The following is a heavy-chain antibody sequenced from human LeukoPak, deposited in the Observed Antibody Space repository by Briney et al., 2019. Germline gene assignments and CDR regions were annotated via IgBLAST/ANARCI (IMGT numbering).Heavy chain of an antibody. D-gene: IGHD2-21*01. CDR3: AKDIRGAFDI. V-gene: IGHV3-23*01. CDR1: GFTFSSYE. J-gene: IGHJ3*02. Sequence: PGGSLRLSCAASGFTFSSYEMNWVRQAPGKGLEWVSSISDSGGRTYYADSVKGRCTISRDNSKNTLYLQMNSLRAEDTALYYCAKDIRGAFDIWGQGTMVTVSS. CDR2: ISDSGGRT.